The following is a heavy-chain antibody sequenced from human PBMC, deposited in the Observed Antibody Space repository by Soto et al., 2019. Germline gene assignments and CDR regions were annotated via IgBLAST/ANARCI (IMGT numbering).Heavy chain of an antibody. J-gene: IGHJ4*02. CDR1: GFTFSSYG. CDR3: AKERYSSRSPDFDY. Sequence: QVQLVESGGGVVQPGRSLRLSCAASGFTFSSYGMHWVRQAPGKGLEWVAVISYDGSNKYYADSVKGRFTISRDNSKNPLYLQMSSLRAEDTAVYYCAKERYSSRSPDFDYWGQGTLVTVSS. D-gene: IGHD6-13*01. V-gene: IGHV3-30*18. CDR2: ISYDGSNK.